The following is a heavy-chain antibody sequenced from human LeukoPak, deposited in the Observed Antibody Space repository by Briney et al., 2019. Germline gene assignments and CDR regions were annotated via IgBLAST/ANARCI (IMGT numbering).Heavy chain of an antibody. V-gene: IGHV3-13*01. D-gene: IGHD2-2*01. CDR3: ARADCSSTSCPFDY. CDR2: IGTAGDT. Sequence: GGSLRLSCAASGFTFSSYDMHWVRQATGKGLEWVSAIGTAGDTYYPGSVKGRFTISRDNAKNSLYLQMNSLRAEDTAVYYCARADCSSTSCPFDYWGQGTLVTVSS. CDR1: GFTFSSYD. J-gene: IGHJ4*02.